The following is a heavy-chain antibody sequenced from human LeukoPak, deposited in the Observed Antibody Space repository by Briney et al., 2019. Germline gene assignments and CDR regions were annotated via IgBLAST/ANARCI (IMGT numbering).Heavy chain of an antibody. V-gene: IGHV1-46*01. Sequence: ASVKVSCKASGYTFTSYYMHWVRQAPGQGLEWMGIIKPSDGSTSYAQNFQGRVTMIRDTSTSTVYMELSSLRSDDTAVYYCARRWCSSTSCQFDYWGQGTLVTVSS. J-gene: IGHJ4*02. CDR1: GYTFTSYY. D-gene: IGHD2-2*01. CDR2: IKPSDGST. CDR3: ARRWCSSTSCQFDY.